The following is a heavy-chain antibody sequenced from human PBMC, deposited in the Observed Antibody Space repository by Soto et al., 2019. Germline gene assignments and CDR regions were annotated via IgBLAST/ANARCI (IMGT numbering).Heavy chain of an antibody. CDR3: ARYCSGGSCYKYWFDT. CDR1: GGSFSGYY. CDR2: INHSGST. J-gene: IGHJ5*02. V-gene: IGHV4-34*01. Sequence: SETLSLTCAVYGGSFSGYYWSWIRQPPGKGLEWIGEINHSGSTNYNPSLKSRVTISVDTSKNQFSLKLSSVTAADTAVYYCARYCSGGSCYKYWFDTWGQGTLVTVSS. D-gene: IGHD2-15*01.